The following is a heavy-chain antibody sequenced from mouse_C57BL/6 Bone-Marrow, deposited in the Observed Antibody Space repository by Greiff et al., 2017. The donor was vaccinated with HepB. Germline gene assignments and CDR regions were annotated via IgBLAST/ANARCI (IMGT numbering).Heavy chain of an antibody. CDR1: GFTFSNYW. CDR3: TGDPTIPSYWYFDV. V-gene: IGHV6-3*01. J-gene: IGHJ1*03. CDR2: IRLKSDNYAT. D-gene: IGHD2-10*01. Sequence: EVQGVESGGGLVQPGGSMKLSCVASGFTFSNYWMNWVRQSPEKGLEWVAQIRLKSDNYATHYAESVNGRFTISRDDSKSSVYLQMNNLRAEDTGIYYCTGDPTIPSYWYFDVWGTGTTVTVSS.